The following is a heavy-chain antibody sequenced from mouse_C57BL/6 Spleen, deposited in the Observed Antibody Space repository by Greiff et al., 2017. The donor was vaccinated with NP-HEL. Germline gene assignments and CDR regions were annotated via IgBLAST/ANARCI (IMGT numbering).Heavy chain of an antibody. CDR2: IDPEDGET. V-gene: IGHV14-2*01. J-gene: IGHJ4*01. Sequence: EVQRVESGAELVKPGASVKLSCTASGFNIKDYYMHWVKQRTEQGLEWIGRIDPEDGETKYAPKFQGKATITADTSSNTAYLQLSSLTSEDTAVYYCARGAQATLYAMDDWGQGTSVTVSS. D-gene: IGHD3-2*02. CDR1: GFNIKDYY. CDR3: ARGAQATLYAMDD.